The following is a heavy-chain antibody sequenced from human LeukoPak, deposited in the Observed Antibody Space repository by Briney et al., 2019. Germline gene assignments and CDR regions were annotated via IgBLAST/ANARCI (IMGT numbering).Heavy chain of an antibody. D-gene: IGHD6-19*01. CDR1: GFTFDDYA. V-gene: IGHV3-9*01. Sequence: GRSLRLSCTASGFTFDDYAMHWIRQAPGKGLDMVSGISWNSGSIGYADSVKGRFTISRDNAKNSLYLQMNSLRAEDTALYYCAKAVAVAGKGYWYFDLWGRGTLVTVSS. J-gene: IGHJ2*01. CDR3: AKAVAVAGKGYWYFDL. CDR2: ISWNSGSI.